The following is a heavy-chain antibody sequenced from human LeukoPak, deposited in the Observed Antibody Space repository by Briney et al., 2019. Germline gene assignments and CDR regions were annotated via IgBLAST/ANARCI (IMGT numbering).Heavy chain of an antibody. D-gene: IGHD6-13*01. CDR2: IYYSGST. CDR1: GGSISSSSYY. Sequence: KPSETLSLTCTVSGGSISSSSYYWGWIRQPPGKGLEWIGGIYYSGSTYYNPSLKSRVTISVDTSKNQFSLKLSSVTAADTAVYYCARQWKIAAAGTFGYWGQGTLVTVSS. CDR3: ARQWKIAAAGTFGY. V-gene: IGHV4-39*01. J-gene: IGHJ4*02.